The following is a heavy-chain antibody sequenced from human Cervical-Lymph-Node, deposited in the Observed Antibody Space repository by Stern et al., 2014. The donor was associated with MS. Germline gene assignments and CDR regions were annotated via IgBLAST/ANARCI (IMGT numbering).Heavy chain of an antibody. CDR3: ARDPGYDSGGYPIDF. V-gene: IGHV1-18*01. D-gene: IGHD3-22*01. CDR1: GYTFTSYG. Sequence: HVQLVHSGTEVKKPGSSVKVSCRASGYTFTSYGINWILQAPGQCLEWMGCISTHNGNTRYAKKLQGRVSMTTDTSTNTAYMELRSLRSDDTAVYYCARDPGYDSGGYPIDFWGQGAMVTVSS. CDR2: ISTHNGNT. J-gene: IGHJ4*02.